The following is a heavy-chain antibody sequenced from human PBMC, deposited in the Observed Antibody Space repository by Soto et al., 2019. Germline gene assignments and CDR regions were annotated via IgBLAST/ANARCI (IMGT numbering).Heavy chain of an antibody. Sequence: PSETLSLTCAVSGGSISSGGYSWSWIRQPPGKGLEWIGYIYHSGSTYYNPSLKSRVTISVDTSKNQFSLKLSSVTAADTAVYYCARGPTRYYYGSGRDYWGQGTLVTVSS. CDR2: IYHSGST. J-gene: IGHJ4*02. CDR1: GGSISSGGYS. V-gene: IGHV4-30-2*01. D-gene: IGHD3-10*01. CDR3: ARGPTRYYYGSGRDY.